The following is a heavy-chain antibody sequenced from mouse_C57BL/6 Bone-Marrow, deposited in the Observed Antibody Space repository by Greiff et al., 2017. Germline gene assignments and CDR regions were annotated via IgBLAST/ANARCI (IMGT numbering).Heavy chain of an antibody. D-gene: IGHD1-1*01. V-gene: IGHV1-59*01. Sequence: QVQLQQPGAELVRPGTSVKLSCKASGYTFTSYWMHWVKQRPGQGLEWIGVIDPSDSYTNYNQKFKGKATLTVDTSSSTAYMQLSSLTSEDSAVYYWARETITTVVAPMDYGGQGTPAPVSS. CDR3: ARETITTVVAPMDY. J-gene: IGHJ4*01. CDR1: GYTFTSYW. CDR2: IDPSDSYT.